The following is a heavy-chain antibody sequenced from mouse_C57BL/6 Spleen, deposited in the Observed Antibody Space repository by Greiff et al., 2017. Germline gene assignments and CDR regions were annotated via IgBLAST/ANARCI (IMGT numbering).Heavy chain of an antibody. Sequence: VQLQQPGAELVMPGASVKLSCKASGYTFTSYWMHWVKQRPGHGLEWIGEIDPSASYTNYNQKFKGKSTLTVDKSSSTAYMQLSSLTSEDSAVYYCARSFITTVVAGDAMDYWGQGTSVTVSS. V-gene: IGHV1-69*01. CDR3: ARSFITTVVAGDAMDY. CDR2: IDPSASYT. J-gene: IGHJ4*01. CDR1: GYTFTSYW. D-gene: IGHD1-1*01.